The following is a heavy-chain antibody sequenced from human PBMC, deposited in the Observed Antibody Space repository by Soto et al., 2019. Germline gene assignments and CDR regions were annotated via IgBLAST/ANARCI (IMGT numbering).Heavy chain of an antibody. V-gene: IGHV4-59*08. CDR1: GGSVSSSY. Sequence: SETLSLTCTVSGGSVSSSYWSWIRQPPGKGLEWIASFHYSGSTNNNPSLKSRVTISVDTSKNQFSLRLTSVTAADTAVYYCARHARVPAAWDDWFDPWGQGTLVTVSS. D-gene: IGHD2-2*01. J-gene: IGHJ5*02. CDR2: FHYSGST. CDR3: ARHARVPAAWDDWFDP.